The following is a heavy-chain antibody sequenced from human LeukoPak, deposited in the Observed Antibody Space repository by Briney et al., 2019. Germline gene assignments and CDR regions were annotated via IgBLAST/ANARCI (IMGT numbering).Heavy chain of an antibody. V-gene: IGHV3-23*01. CDR1: GFTFSSYA. CDR2: ISGSGGST. D-gene: IGHD6-19*01. J-gene: IGHJ4*02. Sequence: PGGSLRLSCAASGFTFSSYAMSWVRQAPGKGLEWVSAISGSGGSTYYADSVKGRFTISRDNSKNTVYLQMNSLRAEDTAVYYCAKVGWDQYYFDYWRQGTLVTVSS. CDR3: AKVGWDQYYFDY.